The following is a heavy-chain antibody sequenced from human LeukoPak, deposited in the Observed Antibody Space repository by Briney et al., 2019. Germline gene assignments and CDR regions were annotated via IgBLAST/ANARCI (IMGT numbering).Heavy chain of an antibody. J-gene: IGHJ1*01. D-gene: IGHD2-15*01. CDR1: GGSISSYY. V-gene: IGHV4-59*01. Sequence: PSETLSLTCTVSGGSISSYYWSWTRQPPGKGLEWIGYIYYSGSTNYNPSLKSRVSISVDTSKNQFSLNLRSVTAADTAVYYCATTWAASGAQYFQHWGQGTLVTVSS. CDR2: IYYSGST. CDR3: ATTWAASGAQYFQH.